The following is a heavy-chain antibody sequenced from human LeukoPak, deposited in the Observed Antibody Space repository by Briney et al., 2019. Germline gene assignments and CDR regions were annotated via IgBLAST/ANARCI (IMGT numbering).Heavy chain of an antibody. Sequence: SETLSLTCAVSGYSISSGYYWGWIRQPPGKGLEWIGSIYHGGSTYYNPSLKSRVTISVDTSKNQFSLKLSSVTAADTAVYYCARDCSSTSCLPVDYWGQGTLVTVSS. CDR2: IYHGGST. D-gene: IGHD2-2*01. CDR1: GYSISSGYY. CDR3: ARDCSSTSCLPVDY. V-gene: IGHV4-38-2*02. J-gene: IGHJ4*02.